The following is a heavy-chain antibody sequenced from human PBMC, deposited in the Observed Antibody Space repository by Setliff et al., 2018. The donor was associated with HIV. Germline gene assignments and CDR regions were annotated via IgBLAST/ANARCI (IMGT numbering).Heavy chain of an antibody. Sequence: ASVKVSCKASGYTFTSHGISWVRQAPGQGLEWMGWINPKSGDTKYGQSFQGRVTMTRDTSISTAYMNLSGLRSNDTAVYYCTRGTAVADTNTQPFKYWGQGALVTVSS. CDR3: TRGTAVADTNTQPFKY. CDR2: INPKSGDT. D-gene: IGHD6-19*01. V-gene: IGHV1-2*02. J-gene: IGHJ4*02. CDR1: GYTFTSHG.